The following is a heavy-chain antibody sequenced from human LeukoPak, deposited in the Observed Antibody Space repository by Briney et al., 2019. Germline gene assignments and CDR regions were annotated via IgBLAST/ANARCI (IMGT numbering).Heavy chain of an antibody. D-gene: IGHD4-11*01. J-gene: IGHJ4*02. Sequence: PSETLSLTCAVYGGAFSGYYWSWIRQPPGKGLEWIGEINHSGDTKYNPSLKRRVSMSVDVSKDQFSLKLTSLTAADPAVYYCARGSRNYNNYEGADYWGQGTLVTVSS. V-gene: IGHV4-34*01. CDR3: ARGSRNYNNYEGADY. CDR2: INHSGDT. CDR1: GGAFSGYY.